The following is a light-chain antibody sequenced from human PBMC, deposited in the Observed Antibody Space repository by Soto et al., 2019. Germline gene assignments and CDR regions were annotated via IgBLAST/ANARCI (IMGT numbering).Light chain of an antibody. CDR1: ESVTNSY. Sequence: EIVLTQSPGTLSLSPGEGATVSCRASESVTNSYLAWYQQKPGQAPRLLIYGASTRASGVPVRFSGSGSGTDFTLTISRLEPEDFATYYCQQYNTYPWTFGQGTKVEIK. CDR3: QQYNTYPWT. J-gene: IGKJ1*01. CDR2: GAS. V-gene: IGKV3-20*01.